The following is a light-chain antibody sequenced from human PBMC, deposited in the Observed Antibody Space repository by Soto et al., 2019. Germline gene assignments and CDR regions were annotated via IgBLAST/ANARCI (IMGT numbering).Light chain of an antibody. J-gene: IGLJ3*02. CDR2: ADN. Sequence: QSVLTQPPSVSGAPGQTVSISCTGSSSNLGTGYDVHWYQQFPGRAPKLLISADNKRPSGVPDRISGSKSGTCASLAMAGLQAEDEANYYCQSYDVRLRAGVFGGGTKLTVL. V-gene: IGLV1-40*01. CDR3: QSYDVRLRAGV. CDR1: SSNLGTGYD.